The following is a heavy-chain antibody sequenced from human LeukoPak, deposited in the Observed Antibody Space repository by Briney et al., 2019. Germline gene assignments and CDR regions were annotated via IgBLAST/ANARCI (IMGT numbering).Heavy chain of an antibody. CDR2: IYYREST. Sequence: SETLSLICNVSGVSITNYYWSWIRQPPGKELEWIGYIYYRESTNYNPSLKTRVSISQDMSTNQVSLRLHSVTAADTAVYYCARVYSSGWNYFDYWGQGTLVTVSS. V-gene: IGHV4-59*01. CDR1: GVSITNYY. J-gene: IGHJ4*02. CDR3: ARVYSSGWNYFDY. D-gene: IGHD6-19*01.